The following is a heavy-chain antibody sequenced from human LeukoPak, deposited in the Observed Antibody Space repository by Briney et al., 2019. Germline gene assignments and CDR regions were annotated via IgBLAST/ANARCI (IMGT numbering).Heavy chain of an antibody. D-gene: IGHD1-1*01. CDR3: AAGTGTSDFDY. J-gene: IGHJ4*02. CDR1: GFTFSNAW. CDR2: IKKKTDGETT. V-gene: IGHV3-15*01. Sequence: GGSLRLSCAASGFTFSNAWMSWARQAPGEAGEWVGRIKKKTDGETTDYAAPVKGRFTISRDDSKNTLYLEMNSLKSDDTAVYYCAAGTGTSDFDYWGQGTLVTVSS.